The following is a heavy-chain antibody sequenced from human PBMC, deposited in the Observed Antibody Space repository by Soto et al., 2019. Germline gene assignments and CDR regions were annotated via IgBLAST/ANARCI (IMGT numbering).Heavy chain of an antibody. CDR3: AKDGASYYYYGMDV. J-gene: IGHJ6*02. V-gene: IGHV3-30*18. Sequence: QVQLVESGGGVVQPGRSLRLSCAASGFTFSSYGMHWVRQAPGKGLEWVAVISYDGSNKYYADSVKGRFIISRDNSKNTLYLQMNSLRAEDTAVYYCAKDGASYYYYGMDVWGQGTTVTVSS. D-gene: IGHD3-10*01. CDR2: ISYDGSNK. CDR1: GFTFSSYG.